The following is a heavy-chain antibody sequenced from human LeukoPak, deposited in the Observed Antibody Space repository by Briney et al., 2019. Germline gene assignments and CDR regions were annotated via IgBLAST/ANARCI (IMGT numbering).Heavy chain of an antibody. CDR1: GYTFTSYG. CDR3: ARDVRLRGVVTAINWFDP. V-gene: IGHV1-3*01. Sequence: GASVKVSCKASGYTFTSYGISWVRQAPGQGLEWMGWINAGNGNTKYSEKFQGRVTITRDTSASTAYMELSSLRSEDTAVYYCARDVRLRGVVTAINWFDPWGQGTLVTVSS. D-gene: IGHD2-21*02. CDR2: INAGNGNT. J-gene: IGHJ5*02.